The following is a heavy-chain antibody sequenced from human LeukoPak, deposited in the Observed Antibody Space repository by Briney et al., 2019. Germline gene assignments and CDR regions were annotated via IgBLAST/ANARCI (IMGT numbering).Heavy chain of an antibody. D-gene: IGHD3-9*01. Sequence: KSSETLSLTCAVSGGSISSGGYSWSWIRQPPGKGLEWIGYIYHSGGTYYNPSLKSRVTISVDRSKNQFSLKLSSVTAADTAVYYCARGGGLRYFDWLFGSDAFDIWGQGTMVTVSS. CDR3: ARGGGLRYFDWLFGSDAFDI. J-gene: IGHJ3*02. V-gene: IGHV4-30-2*01. CDR2: IYHSGGT. CDR1: GGSISSGGYS.